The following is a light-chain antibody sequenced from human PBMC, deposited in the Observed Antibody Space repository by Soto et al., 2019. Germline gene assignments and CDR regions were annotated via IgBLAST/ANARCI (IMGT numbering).Light chain of an antibody. CDR2: EVN. CDR3: SSYGGNNDFVV. CDR1: SSDIGGYNY. J-gene: IGLJ2*01. Sequence: QSALTQPPSASGSPGQSVTISCTGTSSDIGGYNYVSWYQQHPGQAPKLTIYEVNKRPSGVPDRFSGSKSGNTASLTVSGLQAEDEADYYCSSYGGNNDFVVFGGGTKLTVL. V-gene: IGLV2-8*01.